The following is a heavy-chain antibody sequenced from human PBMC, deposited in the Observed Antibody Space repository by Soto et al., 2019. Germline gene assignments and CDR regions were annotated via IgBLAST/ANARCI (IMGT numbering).Heavy chain of an antibody. V-gene: IGHV4-59*02. CDR1: GGSVSVYY. D-gene: IGHD1-26*01. CDR2: IYASGSP. J-gene: IGHJ4*02. CDR3: ARGVGSSPPQY. Sequence: SETLSLTWTISGGSVSVYYWSWIRQSTGQGLEWIGYIYASGSPYYNPSLRSRVTISADTSKNQISLKLTSPTAADTAVYYCARGVGSSPPQYWGRGTLVTVSS.